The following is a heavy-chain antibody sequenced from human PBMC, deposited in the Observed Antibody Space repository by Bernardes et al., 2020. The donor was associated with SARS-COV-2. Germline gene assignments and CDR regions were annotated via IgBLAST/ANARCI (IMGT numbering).Heavy chain of an antibody. CDR2: IWHDGSRE. J-gene: IGHJ5*01. Sequence: GGSLRLSCAASGFTSSSYAMSWVRQAPGKGLEWVAVIWHDGSREYYVDSVKGRFAISRDNSNNTLYLQMNNLRVEDTALYRCATEDGEWLESWGQGTLVTVSS. CDR1: GFTSSSYA. D-gene: IGHD4-17*01. CDR3: ATEDGEWLES. V-gene: IGHV3-33*08.